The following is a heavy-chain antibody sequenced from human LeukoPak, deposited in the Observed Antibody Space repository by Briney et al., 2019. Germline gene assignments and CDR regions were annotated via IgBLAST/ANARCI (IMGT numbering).Heavy chain of an antibody. CDR2: IKQDGSEK. Sequence: GGSLRLSCAVSGITFSSFWMSWVRQAPGKGLEWVANIKQDGSEKYYVDSVKGRFTISRDNAKNSMYPQMNSLRAEDTAVYYCAKGSGIAAADYWGQGTLVTVSS. CDR3: AKGSGIAAADY. CDR1: GITFSSFW. V-gene: IGHV3-7*01. D-gene: IGHD6-13*01. J-gene: IGHJ4*02.